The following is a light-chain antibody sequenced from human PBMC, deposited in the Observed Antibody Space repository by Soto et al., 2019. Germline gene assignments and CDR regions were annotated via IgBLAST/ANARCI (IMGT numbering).Light chain of an antibody. V-gene: IGKV1-39*01. Sequence: DIQMTQSPSSLSASVGDRVTITCRASQPITRYLNWYQQKAGKAPKLLIYATSSLESGVTSRFSGSGSGTDFTLTINSLQLEDLAMYYCQQSYSNPTFGGGTKVEIK. CDR3: QQSYSNPT. J-gene: IGKJ4*01. CDR2: ATS. CDR1: QPITRY.